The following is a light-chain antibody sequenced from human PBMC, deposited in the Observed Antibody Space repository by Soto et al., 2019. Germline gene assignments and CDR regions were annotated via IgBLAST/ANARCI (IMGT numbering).Light chain of an antibody. CDR3: QQANSFPIT. Sequence: DVQMTQSPSSLSASVGDRVTIACRASQSISSFLAWYQQKPGKAPKLLIYAASSLESGVPSRFSGSGSGTEFTLTISSLQPDDFATYYCQQANSFPITFGQGTRLEIK. CDR1: QSISSF. J-gene: IGKJ5*01. V-gene: IGKV1-12*01. CDR2: AAS.